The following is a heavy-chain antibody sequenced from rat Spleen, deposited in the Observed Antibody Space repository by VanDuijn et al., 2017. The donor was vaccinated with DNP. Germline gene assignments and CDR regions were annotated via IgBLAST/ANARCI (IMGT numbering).Heavy chain of an antibody. CDR3: ARGLNYGGYNYYWHFDF. D-gene: IGHD1-11*01. CDR2: ISYSGIT. V-gene: IGHV3-1*01. Sequence: EVQLQESGPGLVKPSQSLSLTCSVTGYSITSNYWAWIRKFPGNKMEWMAYISYSGITGFNPSLKSRISITRDTSKNQFFLQLNSVTTEDTATYYCARGLNYGGYNYYWHFDFWGPGTMVTVSS. CDR1: GYSITSNY. J-gene: IGHJ1*01.